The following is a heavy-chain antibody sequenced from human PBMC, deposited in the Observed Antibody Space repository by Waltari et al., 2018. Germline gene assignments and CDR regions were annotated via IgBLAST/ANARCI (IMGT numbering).Heavy chain of an antibody. D-gene: IGHD6-19*01. CDR1: GFTFRRHW. V-gene: IGHV3-7*01. CDR2: IKEEESET. CDR3: TKNTWAEAGSD. J-gene: IGHJ4*02. Sequence: EVHLVESGGGLVQPGGSLRLSCAASGFTFRRHWMTGVRQAPGKGRERVTNIKEEESETYYAESVTGRFAIARDNAKNSVYLQMNSLRVDDTAIYYCTKNTWAEAGSDWGQGILVTVSS.